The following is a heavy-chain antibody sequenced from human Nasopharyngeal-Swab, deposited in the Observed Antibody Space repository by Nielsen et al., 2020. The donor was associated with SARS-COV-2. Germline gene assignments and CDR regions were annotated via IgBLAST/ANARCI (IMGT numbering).Heavy chain of an antibody. CDR3: ARVLTGTFYYDSSGYPDY. J-gene: IGHJ4*02. CDR2: IGSGGGAT. Sequence: WIRQPPGKGLEWVSYIGSGGGATYYADSVKGRFTISRDNAKKSLYLQMNSLRAEDTAVYYCARVLTGTFYYDSSGYPDYWGQGTLVTASS. V-gene: IGHV3-11*01. D-gene: IGHD3-22*01.